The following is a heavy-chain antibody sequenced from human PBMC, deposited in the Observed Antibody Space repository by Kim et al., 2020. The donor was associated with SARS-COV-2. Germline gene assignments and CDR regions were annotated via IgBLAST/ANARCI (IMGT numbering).Heavy chain of an antibody. CDR2: NK. Sequence: NKYYADSVKSRFTISRDNSKNPLFLQMNSLRAEDTAVYYCAVLRDAFDIWGQGTMVTVSS. D-gene: IGHD2-15*01. V-gene: IGHV3-30*02. J-gene: IGHJ3*02. CDR3: AVLRDAFDI.